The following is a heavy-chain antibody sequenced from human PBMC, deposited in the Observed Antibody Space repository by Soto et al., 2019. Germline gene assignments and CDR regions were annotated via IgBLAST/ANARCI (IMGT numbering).Heavy chain of an antibody. CDR3: ASDLSGRADV. CDR2: MNEDGGTT. V-gene: IGHV3-74*01. CDR1: GSTFSSYW. D-gene: IGHD3-10*01. J-gene: IGHJ6*02. Sequence: VGSLRLSCAASGSTFSSYWMHWVRQAPGKGLVWVSRMNEDGGTTDYADSVKGRFTISRDNAKNTLHLQMNSLRVKDTAVYYCASDLSGRADVWGQGTTVTVSS.